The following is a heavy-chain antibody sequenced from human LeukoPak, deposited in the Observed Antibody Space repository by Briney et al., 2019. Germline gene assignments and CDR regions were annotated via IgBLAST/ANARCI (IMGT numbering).Heavy chain of an antibody. CDR2: IYYSGST. V-gene: IGHV4-59*01. J-gene: IGHJ4*02. CDR1: GGSISSYY. CDR3: ARVPGVAVAGPVFDY. D-gene: IGHD6-19*01. Sequence: SETLSLTCTVSGGSISSYYWSRIRQPPGKGLEWIGYIYYSGSTNYNPSLKSRVTISVDTSKNQFSLKLSSVTAADTAVYYCARVPGVAVAGPVFDYWGQGTLVTVSS.